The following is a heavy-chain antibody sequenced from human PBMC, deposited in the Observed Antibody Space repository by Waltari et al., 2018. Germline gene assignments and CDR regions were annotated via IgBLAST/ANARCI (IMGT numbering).Heavy chain of an antibody. CDR1: GFTFSRYG. J-gene: IGHJ6*03. Sequence: QVQLVESGGGVVQPGRSLRLSCAASGFTFSRYGLQWIRQAPGKGLEWVAVMWYDGSNKYYADSVKGRFTISRDNSKNTLYLQMNSLRAEDTAVYYCAKGAVTNVGYMDVWGKGTTVTVSS. V-gene: IGHV3-33*06. CDR3: AKGAVTNVGYMDV. D-gene: IGHD4-17*01. CDR2: MWYDGSNK.